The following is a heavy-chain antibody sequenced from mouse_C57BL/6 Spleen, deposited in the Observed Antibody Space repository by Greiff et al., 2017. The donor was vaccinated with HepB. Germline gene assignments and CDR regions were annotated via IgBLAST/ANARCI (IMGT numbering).Heavy chain of an antibody. CDR1: GYAFSSSW. V-gene: IGHV1-82*01. J-gene: IGHJ2*01. Sequence: VQLQQSGPELVKPGASVKISCKASGYAFSSSWMNWVKQRPGKGLEWIGYINPSSGYTKYNQKFKDKATLTADKSSSTAYMQLSSLTSEDSAVYCCARYLIPTGRRLDHWGQGTPLTVSS. CDR3: ARYLIPTGRRLDH. D-gene: IGHD5-1-1*01. CDR2: INPSSGYT.